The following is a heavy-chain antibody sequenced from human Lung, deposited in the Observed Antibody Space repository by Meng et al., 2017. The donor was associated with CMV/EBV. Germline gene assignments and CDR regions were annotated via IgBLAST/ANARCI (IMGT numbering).Heavy chain of an antibody. Sequence: GSLRLXCTVSGDSVSSGPYYWSWIRQPPGKGLEWIGYLYYSGDTNYNPSLKSRVTMSVDTSKNQFSLKLRSVTAADTAVYYCARLLRGYDSVGWFDPWGPGTXVNVSS. V-gene: IGHV4-61*01. CDR2: LYYSGDT. CDR3: ARLLRGYDSVGWFDP. J-gene: IGHJ5*02. CDR1: GDSVSSGPYY. D-gene: IGHD3-3*01.